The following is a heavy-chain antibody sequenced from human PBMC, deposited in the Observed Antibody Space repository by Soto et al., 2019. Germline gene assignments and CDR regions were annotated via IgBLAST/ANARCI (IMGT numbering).Heavy chain of an antibody. CDR3: ARTSGHFDS. CDR1: GGSVSSNSAA. D-gene: IGHD6-19*01. Sequence: SKTLSLTCAISGGSVSSNSAACNWIRRSPSRGLEWLGRTYYRSNCDNEFAVSVKSRTAITPATSNNQSSLQLNSVTPEDPAVYDSARTSGHFDSSAQGTWVTVSS. CDR2: TYYRSNCDN. J-gene: IGHJ4*02. V-gene: IGHV6-1*01.